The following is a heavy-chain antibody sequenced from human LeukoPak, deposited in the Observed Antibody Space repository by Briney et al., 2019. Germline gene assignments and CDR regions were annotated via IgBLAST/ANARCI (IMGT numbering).Heavy chain of an antibody. CDR2: ISYFGST. D-gene: IGHD5-18*01. Sequence: SETLSLTCTVSGGSISSFYWSWIRQPPGKGLEWIGYISYFGSTNYNPSLESRVTMSVDTSKNQFSLKLSSMTAADTAVYYYARDGDTAMILFAFDIWGQGTMVTVSS. V-gene: IGHV4-59*01. J-gene: IGHJ3*02. CDR1: GGSISSFY. CDR3: ARDGDTAMILFAFDI.